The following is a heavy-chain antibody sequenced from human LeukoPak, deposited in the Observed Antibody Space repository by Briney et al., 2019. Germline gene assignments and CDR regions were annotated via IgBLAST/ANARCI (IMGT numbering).Heavy chain of an antibody. V-gene: IGHV4-59*12. CDR2: IYYSGST. Sequence: PSETLSLTCTVSGGSMSSYYWSWIPQPPGKGLEWIGYIYYSGSTNYNPSLKSRVTISVDTSKNQFSLKLTSVSAADTAVYYCARGRSYYDSTGYAYWGQGTQVTVSS. CDR1: GGSMSSYY. J-gene: IGHJ4*02. CDR3: ARGRSYYDSTGYAY. D-gene: IGHD3-22*01.